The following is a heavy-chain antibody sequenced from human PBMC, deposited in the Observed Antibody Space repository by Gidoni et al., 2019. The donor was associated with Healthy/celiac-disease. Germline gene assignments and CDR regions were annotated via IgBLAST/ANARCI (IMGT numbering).Heavy chain of an antibody. D-gene: IGHD6-13*01. J-gene: IGHJ4*02. CDR1: GFTFSSYS. Sequence: EVQLVVSVGGMVKPWGSLRLSCAASGFTFSSYSMNWVRQAPGKGLEWVASIRSSSSYIYYADSVKGRFTISRDNAKNSLYLQMNSLRAEDTAVYYCARVVAAGTNYWGQGTLVTVSS. CDR2: IRSSSSYI. CDR3: ARVVAAGTNY. V-gene: IGHV3-21*01.